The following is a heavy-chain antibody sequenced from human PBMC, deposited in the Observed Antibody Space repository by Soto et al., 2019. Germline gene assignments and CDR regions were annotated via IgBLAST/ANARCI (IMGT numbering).Heavy chain of an antibody. J-gene: IGHJ5*02. CDR3: ARQDDFWSGSNWFDP. V-gene: IGHV4-59*04. CDR2: VYYNGFT. CDR1: GGSISSYY. Sequence: PSETLSLTCTVSGGSISSYYWSWIRQPPGKGLEWIGYVYYNGFTYYNPSLKSRVTISVDTSKNHFSLKLTSVTAADTAVYYCARQDDFWSGSNWFDPWGQGTLVTVSS. D-gene: IGHD3-3*01.